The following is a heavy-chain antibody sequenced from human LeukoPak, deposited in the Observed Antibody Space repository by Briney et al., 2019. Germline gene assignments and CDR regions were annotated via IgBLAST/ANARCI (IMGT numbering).Heavy chain of an antibody. CDR2: IYPGDSDT. V-gene: IGHV5-51*01. Sequence: GESLKFSCKGSGYSFISYWSGWLRQMPGKGLEWMGIIYPGDSDTRYSPSFQGQVTISADKSISTAYLQWSSLKASDTAMYYCARRVDYYGMCVWGPGITVTVSS. J-gene: IGHJ6*02. CDR3: ARRVDYYGMCV. CDR1: GYSFISYW.